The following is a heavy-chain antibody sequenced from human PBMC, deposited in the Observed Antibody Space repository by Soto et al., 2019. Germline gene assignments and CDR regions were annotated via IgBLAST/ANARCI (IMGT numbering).Heavy chain of an antibody. J-gene: IGHJ4*02. CDR1: GGSISSGAYY. D-gene: IGHD2-15*01. CDR3: AREKRVVVATRPIDY. Sequence: QVQLQESGPGLVKPSQTLSLTCTVSGGSISSGAYYWSWIRQPPGKGLEWIGYIYYSGSTYYNPSMKSRVTISVDTSKNQFSQKLSSVTAADTAVYYCAREKRVVVATRPIDYWGQGTLVTVSS. V-gene: IGHV4-30-4*01. CDR2: IYYSGST.